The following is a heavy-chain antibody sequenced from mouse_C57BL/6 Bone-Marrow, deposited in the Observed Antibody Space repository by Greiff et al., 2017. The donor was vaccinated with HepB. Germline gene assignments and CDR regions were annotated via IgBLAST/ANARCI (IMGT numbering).Heavy chain of an antibody. CDR3: TREYYDGYYDYAMDY. D-gene: IGHD2-3*01. Sequence: DVHLVESGEGLVKPGGSLKLSCAASGFTFSSYAMSWVRQTPEKRLEWVAYISSGGDYIYYADTVKGRFTISRDNARNTLYLQMSSLKSEDTAMYYCTREYYDGYYDYAMDYWGQGTSVTVSS. V-gene: IGHV5-9-1*02. CDR2: ISSGGDYI. CDR1: GFTFSSYA. J-gene: IGHJ4*01.